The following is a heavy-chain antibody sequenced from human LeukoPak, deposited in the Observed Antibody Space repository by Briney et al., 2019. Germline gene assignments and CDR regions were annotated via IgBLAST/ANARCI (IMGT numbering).Heavy chain of an antibody. V-gene: IGHV1-3*01. CDR1: GFTFSSYG. J-gene: IGHJ4*02. CDR2: INAGNGNT. Sequence: PGGSLRLSCAASGFTFSSYGMHWVRQAPRKGLEWMGWINAGNGNTKYSQKFQGRVTITRDTSATTAYMELSSLRSEDTAVYYCARARITMIVVDYFDYWGQGTLVTVSS. D-gene: IGHD3-22*01. CDR3: ARARITMIVVDYFDY.